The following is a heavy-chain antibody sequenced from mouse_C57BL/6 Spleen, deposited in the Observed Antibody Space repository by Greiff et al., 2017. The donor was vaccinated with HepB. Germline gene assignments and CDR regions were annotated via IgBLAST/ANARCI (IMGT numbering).Heavy chain of an antibody. J-gene: IGHJ3*01. CDR2: IYPGSGST. Sequence: QVQLQQSGAELVKPGASVKMSCKASGYTFTSYWITWVKQRPGQALEWIGDIYPGSGSTNYNEKFKSKATLTVDTSSSTAYMQLSSLTSEDSAVYYCARDGYYVGAWFAYWGQGTLVTVSA. D-gene: IGHD2-3*01. CDR1: GYTFTSYW. CDR3: ARDGYYVGAWFAY. V-gene: IGHV1-55*01.